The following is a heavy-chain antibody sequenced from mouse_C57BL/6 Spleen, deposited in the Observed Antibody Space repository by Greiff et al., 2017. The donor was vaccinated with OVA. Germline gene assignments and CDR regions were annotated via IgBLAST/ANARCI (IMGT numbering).Heavy chain of an antibody. D-gene: IGHD2-5*01. CDR2: IDPSDSET. CDR1: GYTFTSYW. CDR3: ARTYSNYVAWFAY. V-gene: IGHV1-52*01. J-gene: IGHJ3*01. Sequence: QVQLQQPGAELVRPGSSVKLSCKASGYTFTSYWMYWVKQRPIQGLEWIGNIDPSDSETHYNQKFKDKATLTVDKSSSTAYMQLSSLTSEDSAVYYCARTYSNYVAWFAYWGQGTLVTVSA.